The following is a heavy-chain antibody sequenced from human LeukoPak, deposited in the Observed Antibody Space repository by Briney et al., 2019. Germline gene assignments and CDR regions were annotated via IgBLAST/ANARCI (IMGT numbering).Heavy chain of an antibody. D-gene: IGHD6-19*01. Sequence: GGALKISFKGSGCGFTSYWIGWVRPMPGKGLEWMGIIYPGDSDTRYSPSFQGQVTISADKSISTAYLQWSSLKASDTAMYYCARSGWFNGMDVWGQGTTVTVSS. CDR3: ARSGWFNGMDV. J-gene: IGHJ6*02. V-gene: IGHV5-51*01. CDR2: IYPGDSDT. CDR1: GCGFTSYW.